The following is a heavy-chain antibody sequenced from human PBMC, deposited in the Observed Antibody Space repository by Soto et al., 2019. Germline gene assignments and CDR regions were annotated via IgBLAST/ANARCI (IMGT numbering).Heavy chain of an antibody. J-gene: IGHJ4*02. V-gene: IGHV3-23*01. CDR1: GFTFSSYA. CDR3: AKVVAMIVVVIPYYFDY. D-gene: IGHD3-22*01. Sequence: GGSLRLSCAASGFTFSSYAMSWVRQAPGKGLEWVSAISGSGGSTYYADSVKGRFTISRDHSKNTLYLQMKSLRAEDTAVYYCAKVVAMIVVVIPYYFDYWGQGT. CDR2: ISGSGGST.